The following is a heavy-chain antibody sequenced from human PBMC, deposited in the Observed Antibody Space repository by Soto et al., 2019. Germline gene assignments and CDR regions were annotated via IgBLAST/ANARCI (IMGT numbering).Heavy chain of an antibody. CDR1: GFSFSNYA. V-gene: IGHV3-30-3*01. J-gene: IGHJ5*02. D-gene: IGHD6-6*01. CDR2: ISSDGSHK. Sequence: VQLVESGGGVVQPGRSLRLSCAASGFSFSNYAMHWVRQAPGKGLEWLSVISSDGSHKFYADSVKGRLTVSRDNSMKTLYLQVNSLRPEDTALYYCAGSNSGGSNWLDPWGQGTLVIAAS. CDR3: AGSNSGGSNWLDP.